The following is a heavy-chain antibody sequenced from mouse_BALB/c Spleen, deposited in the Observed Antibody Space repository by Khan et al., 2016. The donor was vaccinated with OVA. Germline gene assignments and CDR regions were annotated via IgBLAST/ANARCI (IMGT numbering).Heavy chain of an antibody. V-gene: IGHV5-6-4*01. D-gene: IGHD1-1*01. Sequence: EVELVESGGGLVRPGGSLKLSCAASGFSFSSYSMSWVRQTPEKRLEWVATISSGGTYTYYPDSVKGRFTISRDTAKNTLYLQMSSLKSEDTAMYSSPRRRGYYGHTPSLDYWGQGTTLTVSS. CDR3: PRRRGYYGHTPSLDY. CDR2: ISSGGTYT. CDR1: GFSFSSYS. J-gene: IGHJ2*01.